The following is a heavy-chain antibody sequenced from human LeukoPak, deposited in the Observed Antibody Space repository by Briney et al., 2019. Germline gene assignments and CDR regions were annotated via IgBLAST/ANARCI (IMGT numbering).Heavy chain of an antibody. CDR1: GFTFSSST. J-gene: IGHJ4*02. V-gene: IGHV3-21*01. Sequence: GGSLRLSCAASGFTFSSSTMNWVRQAPGQGLERVSSISSSSSNTHYADSVKGRFTISRDNAKNSLYLQMNSLRDEDTAVYYCVYEDNRGYWGQGTLVTVSS. CDR2: ISSSSSNT. CDR3: VYEDNRGY. D-gene: IGHD1-14*01.